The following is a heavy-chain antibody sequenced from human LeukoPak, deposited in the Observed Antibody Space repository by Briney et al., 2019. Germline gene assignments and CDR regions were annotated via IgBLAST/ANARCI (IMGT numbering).Heavy chain of an antibody. CDR3: AKVKYSYGSGIVDY. J-gene: IGHJ4*02. D-gene: IGHD5-18*01. V-gene: IGHV3-33*06. Sequence: GGSLRLSCAASGFTFSSYGMHWVRQAPGKGLEWVAVIWYDRSNKYYADSVKGRFTISRDNSKNTLYLQMNSLRAEDTAVYYCAKVKYSYGSGIVDYWGQGTLVTVSS. CDR1: GFTFSSYG. CDR2: IWYDRSNK.